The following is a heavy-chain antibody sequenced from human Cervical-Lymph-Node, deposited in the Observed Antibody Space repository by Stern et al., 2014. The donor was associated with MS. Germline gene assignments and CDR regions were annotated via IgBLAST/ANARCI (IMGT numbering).Heavy chain of an antibody. CDR1: GYSFPNYW. CDR3: ARGSGRDFFDY. J-gene: IGHJ4*02. CDR2: IYPGASDA. D-gene: IGHD3-3*01. V-gene: IGHV5-51*01. Sequence: VQLVQSGAEVKKPGESLKISCKGSGYSFPNYWIGWVRPMPGQGLEYMGIIYPGASDAGSSPSFQGQVTFSADKSTDTAYLQWNSLKVSDTAMYYCARGSGRDFFDYWGQGALVTVSS.